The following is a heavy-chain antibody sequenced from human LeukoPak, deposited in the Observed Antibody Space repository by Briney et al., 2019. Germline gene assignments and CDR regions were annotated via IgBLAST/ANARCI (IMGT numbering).Heavy chain of an antibody. CDR2: IRYDGSNK. J-gene: IGHJ4*02. D-gene: IGHD2-2*01. CDR1: GFTFSSYG. CDR3: AHGSMYQLDY. V-gene: IGHV3-30*02. Sequence: GGSLRLSCAASGFTFSSYGLHWVRQAPGKGLEWVAFIRYDGSNKYYADSVKGRFTISRDNAKNTLYLQMNSLRAEDTAVYYCAHGSMYQLDYWGQGTPVTVSS.